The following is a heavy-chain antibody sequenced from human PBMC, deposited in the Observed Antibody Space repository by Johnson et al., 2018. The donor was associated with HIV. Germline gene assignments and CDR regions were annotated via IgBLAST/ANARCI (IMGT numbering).Heavy chain of an antibody. D-gene: IGHD3-22*01. J-gene: IGHJ3*02. CDR1: GFTFSDYY. CDR2: ISYDGSNK. Sequence: QVQLVESGGGVVQPGRSLRLSCAASGFTFSDYYMSWIRQAPGKGLEWVAVISYDGSNKYYADSVKGRFTISRDNSKNTLYLQMKSLKTEDTAVYYCTTAHSSADDAFDIWGQGTMVTVSS. V-gene: IGHV3-30-3*01. CDR3: TTAHSSADDAFDI.